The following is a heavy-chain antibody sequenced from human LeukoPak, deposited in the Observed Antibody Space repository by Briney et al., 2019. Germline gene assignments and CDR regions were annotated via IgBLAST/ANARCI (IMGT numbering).Heavy chain of an antibody. Sequence: PGGSLRLSCAASGFPFSSYWMSWVRQAPGKGLEWVANIKQDGGEKFYVDSVKGRFTISRDNPKNSLYLQMNSLRAEDTAVYYCAREDHSNYNYWGQGTLVTVSS. J-gene: IGHJ4*02. CDR2: IKQDGGEK. D-gene: IGHD4-11*01. V-gene: IGHV3-7*01. CDR1: GFPFSSYW. CDR3: AREDHSNYNY.